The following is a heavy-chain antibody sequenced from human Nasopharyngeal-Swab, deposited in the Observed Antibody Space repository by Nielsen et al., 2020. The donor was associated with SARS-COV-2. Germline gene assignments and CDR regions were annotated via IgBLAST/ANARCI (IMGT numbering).Heavy chain of an antibody. CDR1: GFTCSSEA. J-gene: IGHJ4*02. CDR2: ISGSGGST. Sequence: GESLKIACAASGFTCSSEAMSWVRQAPGKGLEWVSAISGSGGSTYYADSVKGRFTISRDNSKNTLYLQMNSLRAEDTAVYYCAKVGFRSITGTSPLEYWGQGTLVTVSS. CDR3: AKVGFRSITGTSPLEY. V-gene: IGHV3-23*01. D-gene: IGHD1-20*01.